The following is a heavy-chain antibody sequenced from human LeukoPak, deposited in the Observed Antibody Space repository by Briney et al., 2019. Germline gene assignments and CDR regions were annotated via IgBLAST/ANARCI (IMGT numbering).Heavy chain of an antibody. V-gene: IGHV3-23*01. D-gene: IGHD1-7*01. J-gene: IGHJ5*02. CDR3: AKGELELGDNWFDP. CDR1: GFTFSSYA. Sequence: PGGSLRLSCAASGFTFSSYAMSWVRQAPGKGLEWVSAISGSGGSTYYADSVKGRFTISRDNSKNTLYLQMNSLRAEDTAVYCCAKGELELGDNWFDPWGQGTLVTVSS. CDR2: ISGSGGST.